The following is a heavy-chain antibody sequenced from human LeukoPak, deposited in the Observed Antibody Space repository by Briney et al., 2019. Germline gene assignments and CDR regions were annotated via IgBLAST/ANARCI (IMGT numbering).Heavy chain of an antibody. V-gene: IGHV3-23*01. CDR1: GFTFSSYA. Sequence: GGSLRLSCAASGFTFSSYAMNWVRQAPGKGLEWVSGTGSTGVSTFYADSVKGRFTISRDNSKNTLYLQMNSLRAEDTAVYYCAKAYLFSYQLLCLFDYWGQGTLVTVSS. CDR3: AKAYLFSYQLLCLFDY. CDR2: TGSTGVST. D-gene: IGHD2-2*01. J-gene: IGHJ4*02.